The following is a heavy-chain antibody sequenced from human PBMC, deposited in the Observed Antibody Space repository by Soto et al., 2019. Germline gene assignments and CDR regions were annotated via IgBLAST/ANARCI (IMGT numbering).Heavy chain of an antibody. CDR3: AREYDILTGGAFDY. V-gene: IGHV3-21*01. Sequence: EVQLVESGGGLVKPGGSLRLSCAASGFTFSSYSMNWVRQAPGKGLEWVSSISSSSSYIYYADSVKGRFTISRENAKNSLYLQMNSLRAEDTAVYYCAREYDILTGGAFDYWGQGTLVTVSS. CDR1: GFTFSSYS. CDR2: ISSSSSYI. D-gene: IGHD3-9*01. J-gene: IGHJ4*02.